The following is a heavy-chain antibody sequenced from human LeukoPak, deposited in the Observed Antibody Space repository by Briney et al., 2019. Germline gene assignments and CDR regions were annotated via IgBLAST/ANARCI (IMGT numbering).Heavy chain of an antibody. CDR2: ISSSSSYI. J-gene: IGHJ4*02. Sequence: GGSLRLSCAASGFTFSSYSMNWVRQAPGKGLEWVSSISSSSSYIYYADSVKGRFIISRDNAKNSLYLQMNSLRAEDTAVYYCARDRREAVADWGQGTLVTVSS. CDR3: ARDRREAVAD. V-gene: IGHV3-21*01. D-gene: IGHD6-19*01. CDR1: GFTFSSYS.